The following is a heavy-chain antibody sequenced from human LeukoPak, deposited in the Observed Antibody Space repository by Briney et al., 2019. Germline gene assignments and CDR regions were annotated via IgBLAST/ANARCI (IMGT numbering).Heavy chain of an antibody. CDR3: AREESGGYFDY. CDR1: GYTFTSYY. J-gene: IGHJ4*02. V-gene: IGHV1-46*01. D-gene: IGHD2-8*02. CDR2: INPSGTNT. Sequence: ASVKVSCKASGYTFTSYYMHWVRQAPGQGLDWMGLINPSGTNTNYAQKFRGRVTMTRDTSTRTVYMDLSSLRSEDTAMYFCAREESGGYFDYWGQGTLVTVSS.